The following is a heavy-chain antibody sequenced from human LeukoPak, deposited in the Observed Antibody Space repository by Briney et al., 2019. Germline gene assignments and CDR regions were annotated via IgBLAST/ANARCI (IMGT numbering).Heavy chain of an antibody. CDR3: ARRDPTSYAFDY. Sequence: GESLKISCKGSVYTFTSYWIGWVRQMTGQGLEWMAIIYPGDSDTRYSPSFQGQVTISAYKSISSASLQWSSLTASDTAMYYCARRDPTSYAFDYWGQGTLVTVSS. CDR1: VYTFTSYW. J-gene: IGHJ4*02. V-gene: IGHV5-51*01. CDR2: IYPGDSDT. D-gene: IGHD2/OR15-2a*01.